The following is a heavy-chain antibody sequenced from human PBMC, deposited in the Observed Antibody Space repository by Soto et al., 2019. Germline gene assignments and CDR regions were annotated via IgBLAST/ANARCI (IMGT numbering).Heavy chain of an antibody. CDR2: IIPIFGTA. D-gene: IGHD3-16*01. V-gene: IGHV1-69*01. Sequence: QVQLVQSGAEVKKPGSSVKVSCKASGGTFSSYAISWVRQAPGQGLEWMGGIIPIFGTANYAQKFQGRVTITADESTSTAYMELSSLRSEDTAVYYCARDLNQQRGLGYYYYGMDVWGQGTTVTVSS. J-gene: IGHJ6*02. CDR1: GGTFSSYA. CDR3: ARDLNQQRGLGYYYYGMDV.